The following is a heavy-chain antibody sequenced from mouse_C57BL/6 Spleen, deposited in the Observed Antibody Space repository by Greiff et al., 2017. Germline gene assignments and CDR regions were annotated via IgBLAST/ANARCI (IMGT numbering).Heavy chain of an antibody. V-gene: IGHV1-76*01. CDR3: AREDYDRVWFAY. Sequence: VKLQESGAELVRPGASVKLSCKASGYTFTDYYINWVKQRPGQGLEWIARIYPGSGNTYYNEKFKGKATLTAEKSSSTAYMQLSSLTSEDSAVYFCAREDYDRVWFAYWGQGTLVTVSA. CDR1: GYTFTDYY. J-gene: IGHJ3*01. D-gene: IGHD2-4*01. CDR2: IYPGSGNT.